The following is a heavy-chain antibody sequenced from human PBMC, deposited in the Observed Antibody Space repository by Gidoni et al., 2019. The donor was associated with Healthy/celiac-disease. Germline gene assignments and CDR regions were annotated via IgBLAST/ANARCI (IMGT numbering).Heavy chain of an antibody. CDR3: TKGRLQTSYYFDS. D-gene: IGHD1-1*01. Sequence: QVQLVESGGGVVQPGRSLRLSCAAAGFTVRNFNMHGVRQAPGKGLEWVARLSYDGTNKDYAASVRGRFTISRDNSKNVVYLQMNSLRPEDTAIYYCTKGRLQTSYYFDSWGQGTLVTVSS. CDR1: GFTVRNFN. CDR2: LSYDGTNK. J-gene: IGHJ4*02. V-gene: IGHV3-30*18.